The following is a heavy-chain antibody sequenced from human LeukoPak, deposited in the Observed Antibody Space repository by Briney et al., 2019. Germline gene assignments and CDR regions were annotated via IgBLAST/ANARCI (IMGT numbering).Heavy chain of an antibody. CDR2: IYYSGST. J-gene: IGHJ3*02. Sequence: PSETLSLTCTVSGGSISSYYWSWIRQPPGKGLEWIGYIYYSGSTNYNPSLKSRVTISVDTSKNQFSLKLSSVTAADTAVYYCARFTVADNAFDIWGQGTMVTVSS. CDR1: GGSISSYY. V-gene: IGHV4-59*08. D-gene: IGHD4-23*01. CDR3: ARFTVADNAFDI.